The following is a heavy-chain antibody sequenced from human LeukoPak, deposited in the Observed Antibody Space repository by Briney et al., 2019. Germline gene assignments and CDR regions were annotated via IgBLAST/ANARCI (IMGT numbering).Heavy chain of an antibody. D-gene: IGHD5-24*01. Sequence: PSETLSLSRAVYGGSFSGDYWSWIRQPPGKGLQWIGEINHSGNTNNNPSLKSRVTMSVDTSKNQLSLNLTSVTAADTAVYYCARVHGHNLGTLDYWGQGILVTVSS. CDR3: ARVHGHNLGTLDY. V-gene: IGHV4-34*01. CDR2: INHSGNT. J-gene: IGHJ4*02. CDR1: GGSFSGDY.